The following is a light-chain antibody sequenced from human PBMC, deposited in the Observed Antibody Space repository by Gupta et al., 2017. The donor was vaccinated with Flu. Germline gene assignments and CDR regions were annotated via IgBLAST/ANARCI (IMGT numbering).Light chain of an antibody. CDR2: GAS. V-gene: IGKV3-20*01. CDR1: QSVSSSY. J-gene: IGKJ3*01. CDR3: QQYGSSPGVT. Sequence: SRSLSPGERATLSCRASQSVSSSYLAWYQQKPGQAPRLLIYGASSRATGIPDRFSGSGSGTDFTLTISRLEPEDFAVYYCQQYGSSPGVTFGPGTKVDIK.